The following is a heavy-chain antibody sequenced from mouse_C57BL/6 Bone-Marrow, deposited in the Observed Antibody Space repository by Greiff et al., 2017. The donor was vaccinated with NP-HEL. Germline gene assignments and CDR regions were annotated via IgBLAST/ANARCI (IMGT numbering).Heavy chain of an antibody. J-gene: IGHJ3*01. Sequence: QVQLQQPGAALVTPGASVKMSCTASGYTFTSYWITWVQQRPGQGLAWIGDIYPGSGSTNYNEKFKSKATLTVDTSSSTAYMQLSSLSSDDAAVYYCARPLYYDYSWFAYWGQGTLVTVSA. V-gene: IGHV1-55*01. CDR3: ARPLYYDYSWFAY. D-gene: IGHD2-4*01. CDR2: IYPGSGST. CDR1: GYTFTSYW.